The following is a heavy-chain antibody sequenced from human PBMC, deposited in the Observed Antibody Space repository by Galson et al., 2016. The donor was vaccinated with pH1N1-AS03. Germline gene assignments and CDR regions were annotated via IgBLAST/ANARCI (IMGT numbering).Heavy chain of an antibody. Sequence: SVKVSCKASGYTFSRYYMHWMRQAPGQGPEWMGVIDPSIGSTTYAQKFQGRVNMTRDTATTTAYMELRSLRSDDTAGYYGATYGSGSRGGFDYWGQGALITVSS. CDR2: IDPSIGST. V-gene: IGHV1-46*01. J-gene: IGHJ4*02. D-gene: IGHD3-10*01. CDR1: GYTFSRYY. CDR3: ATYGSGSRGGFDY.